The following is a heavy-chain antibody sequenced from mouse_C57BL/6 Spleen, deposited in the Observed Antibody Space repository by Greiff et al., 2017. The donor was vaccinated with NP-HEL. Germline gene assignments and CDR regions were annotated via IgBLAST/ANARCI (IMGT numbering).Heavy chain of an antibody. J-gene: IGHJ1*03. CDR2: IDPSGSYT. Sequence: QVQLQQPGAELVMPGASVKLSCKASGYTFTSYWMHWVKQRPGQGLEWIGEIDPSGSYTNYNQKFKGKSTLTVDKSSSTAYMQLSSLTSEYSAVYFCARFTTVGATPDVWGTGTTVTVSS. D-gene: IGHD1-1*01. CDR1: GYTFTSYW. CDR3: ARFTTVGATPDV. V-gene: IGHV1-69*01.